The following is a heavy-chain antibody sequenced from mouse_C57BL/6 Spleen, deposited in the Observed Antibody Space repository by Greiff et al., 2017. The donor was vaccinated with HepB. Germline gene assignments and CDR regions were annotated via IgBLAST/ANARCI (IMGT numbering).Heavy chain of an antibody. CDR3: ARGRNYYGSSPDY. CDR2: ISYDGSN. Sequence: EVQLKESGPGLVKPSQSLSLTCSVTGYSITSGYYWNWIRQFPGNKLEWMGYISYDGSNNYNPSLKNRISITRDTSKNQFFLKLNSVTTEDTATYYCARGRNYYGSSPDYWGQGTTLTVSS. V-gene: IGHV3-6*01. J-gene: IGHJ2*01. D-gene: IGHD1-1*01. CDR1: GYSITSGYY.